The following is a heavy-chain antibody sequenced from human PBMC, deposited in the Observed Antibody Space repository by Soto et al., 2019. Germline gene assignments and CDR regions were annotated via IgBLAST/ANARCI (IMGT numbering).Heavy chain of an antibody. CDR1: GGTFSSYA. Sequence: QVQLVQSGAEVKKPGSSVKVSCKASGGTFSSYAISWVRQAPGQGLEWMGGIIPIFGTANYAQKFQGRVTITADESTSTAYMELSSLRSEDTAVYYCARGRGPLVPAANSYYYGMDVWGQGTTVTVSS. CDR2: IIPIFGTA. V-gene: IGHV1-69*01. D-gene: IGHD2-2*01. J-gene: IGHJ6*02. CDR3: ARGRGPLVPAANSYYYGMDV.